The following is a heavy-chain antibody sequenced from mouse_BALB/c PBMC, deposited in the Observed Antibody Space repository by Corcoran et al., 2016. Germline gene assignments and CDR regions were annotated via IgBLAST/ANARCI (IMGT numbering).Heavy chain of an antibody. J-gene: IGHJ1*01. V-gene: IGHV3-6*02. Sequence: DVQLQESGPGLVKPSQSLSLTCSVTGYSITSGYYWNWIRQFPGNKLEWMGYISYDGSNNYTPSLKNRISITRYTSKNQFFLKLNSVTTEYTATYYCARWGLLRGWYFDVCCAGITVTVSS. D-gene: IGHD2-3*01. CDR2: ISYDGSN. CDR3: ARWGLLRGWYFDV. CDR1: GYSITSGYY.